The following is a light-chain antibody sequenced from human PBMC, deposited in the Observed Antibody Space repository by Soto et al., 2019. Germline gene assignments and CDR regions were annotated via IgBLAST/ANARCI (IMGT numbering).Light chain of an antibody. CDR1: SSDVGGYNY. J-gene: IGLJ2*01. V-gene: IGLV2-8*01. CDR3: SSYAGSNNPVI. Sequence: QSALTQPPSASGSPGQSVTISCTGTSSDVGGYNYVSWYQQHPGKAPKFLIFEVSRRPSGVPDRFSCSKSGNTASLTVSGLQADDDADYYCSSYAGSNNPVIFGGGTKVTV. CDR2: EVS.